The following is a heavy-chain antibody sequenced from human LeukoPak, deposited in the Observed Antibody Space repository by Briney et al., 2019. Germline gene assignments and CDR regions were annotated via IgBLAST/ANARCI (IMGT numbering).Heavy chain of an antibody. CDR3: ARTGGSYSNYYYYMDV. CDR2: IYYSGST. J-gene: IGHJ6*03. Sequence: SETLSLTCTVSGGSISSSSYYWGWIRQPPGKGLEWIGSIYYSGSTYYNPSLKSRVTISVDTSKNQFSLKLSSVTAADTAVYYCARTGGSYSNYYYYMDVWGKGTTVTVSS. V-gene: IGHV4-39*01. CDR1: GGSISSSSYY. D-gene: IGHD1-26*01.